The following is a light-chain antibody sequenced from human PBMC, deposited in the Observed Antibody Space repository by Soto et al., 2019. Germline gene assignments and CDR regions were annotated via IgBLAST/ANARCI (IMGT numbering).Light chain of an antibody. J-gene: IGLJ1*01. CDR1: TGAVTNGHY. CDR2: DTT. Sequence: QAVVTQEPSLTVSPGGTVTLTCGSSTGAVTNGHYPYWFQQKPGQAPRTLIYDTTNRHSWTPARFSGSLLGGKAALTLSGAQPEDEAEYYCLLSYNGPHVSGTGTKVTVL. V-gene: IGLV7-46*01. CDR3: LLSYNGPHV.